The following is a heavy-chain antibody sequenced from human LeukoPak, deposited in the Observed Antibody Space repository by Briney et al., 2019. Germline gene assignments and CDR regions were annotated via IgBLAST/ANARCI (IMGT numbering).Heavy chain of an antibody. CDR3: ARGLGY. CDR1: GGSFSGYY. J-gene: IGHJ4*02. V-gene: IGHV4-34*01. CDR2: INHSRST. Sequence: PSETLSLTCAVYGGSFSGYYWSWIRQPPGKGLEWIGEINHSRSTNYNPSLKSRVTISVDTSKNQFSLKLSSVTAADTAVYYCARGLGYWGQGTLVTVSS. D-gene: IGHD7-27*01.